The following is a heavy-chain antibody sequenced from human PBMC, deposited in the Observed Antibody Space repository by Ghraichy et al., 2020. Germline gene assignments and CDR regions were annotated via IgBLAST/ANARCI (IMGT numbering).Heavy chain of an antibody. D-gene: IGHD4-11*01. CDR3: ARDYLPEVRGYSNTHDAFDI. Sequence: VKVSCKASGYTFTSYGISWVRQAPGQGLEWMGWISAYNGNTNYAQKLQGRVTMTTDTSTSTAYMELRSLRSDDTAVYYCARDYLPEVRGYSNTHDAFDIWGQGTMVTVSS. V-gene: IGHV1-18*01. J-gene: IGHJ3*02. CDR2: ISAYNGNT. CDR1: GYTFTSYG.